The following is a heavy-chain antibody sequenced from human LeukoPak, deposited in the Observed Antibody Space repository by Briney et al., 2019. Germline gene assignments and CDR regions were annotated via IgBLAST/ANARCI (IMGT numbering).Heavy chain of an antibody. D-gene: IGHD2-21*02. J-gene: IGHJ4*02. Sequence: SETLSLTCTVSGGSISSYYWSWIRQPAGKGLEWIGRIYTSGSTNYNPSLKSRVTMSVDTSKNQFSLRLSSVTAADTAVYYRARGGYCGGDCYLDYWGQGTLVTVSS. CDR1: GGSISSYY. V-gene: IGHV4-4*07. CDR2: IYTSGST. CDR3: ARGGYCGGDCYLDY.